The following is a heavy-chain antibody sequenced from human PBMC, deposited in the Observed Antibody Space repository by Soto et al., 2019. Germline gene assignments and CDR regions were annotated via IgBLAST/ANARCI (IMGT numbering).Heavy chain of an antibody. D-gene: IGHD2-2*01. CDR3: ARDSPPRGFVLGPAK. Sequence: SETLSLTCAVSGGSISSGGYSWSWIRQPPGKGLEWIGYIYHSGSTYYNPSLKSRVTISVDRSKNQFSLKLSSVTAADTAVYYCARDSPPRGFVLGPAKWGQGTLVTVSS. V-gene: IGHV4-30-2*01. CDR2: IYHSGST. CDR1: GGSISSGGYS. J-gene: IGHJ4*02.